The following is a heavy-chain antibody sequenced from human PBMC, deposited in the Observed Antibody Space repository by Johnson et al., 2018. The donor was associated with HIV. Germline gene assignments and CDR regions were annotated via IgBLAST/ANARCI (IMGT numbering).Heavy chain of an antibody. D-gene: IGHD4-23*01. Sequence: QVHLVESGGGVVQPGTSLRLSCAASGFTFTSFAMHWVRQAPGKGLEWVAVISYDGSDKYYAASVKGRFTISRENAKNSLYLQMNSLRAGDTAVYYCARGPSVVTLHAFDLWGQGTLVTVSS. CDR1: GFTFTSFA. J-gene: IGHJ3*01. CDR2: ISYDGSDK. CDR3: ARGPSVVTLHAFDL. V-gene: IGHV3-30*14.